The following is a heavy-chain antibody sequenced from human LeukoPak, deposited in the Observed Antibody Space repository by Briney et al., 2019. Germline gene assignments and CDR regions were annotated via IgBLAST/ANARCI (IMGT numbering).Heavy chain of an antibody. CDR1: GGSFSGYY. CDR2: INHSGST. D-gene: IGHD3-10*01. J-gene: IGHJ3*02. Sequence: SETLSLTCAVYGGSFSGYYWSWIRQPPGKGLEWIGEINHSGSTNYNPSPMSRVTISVDTSKNQFSLKLGSVTAADTAVYYCARSRRVRGVIIFLGDAFDIWGQGTMVTVSS. CDR3: ARSRRVRGVIIFLGDAFDI. V-gene: IGHV4-34*01.